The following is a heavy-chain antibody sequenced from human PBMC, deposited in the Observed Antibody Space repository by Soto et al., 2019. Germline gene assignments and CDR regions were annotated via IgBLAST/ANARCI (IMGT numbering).Heavy chain of an antibody. V-gene: IGHV3-23*01. CDR3: ARGSAYSDYDLEY. Sequence: GGSLRLSCAASGFTFSSYAMTWVRQAPGKRLEWVSGVSGTGGSAYYADSVKGRLTISRDKSTNTLYLHMNSLRAEDTAVYYCARGSAYSDYDLEYWGQGTLVTVSS. D-gene: IGHD4-17*01. CDR2: VSGTGGSA. J-gene: IGHJ4*02. CDR1: GFTFSSYA.